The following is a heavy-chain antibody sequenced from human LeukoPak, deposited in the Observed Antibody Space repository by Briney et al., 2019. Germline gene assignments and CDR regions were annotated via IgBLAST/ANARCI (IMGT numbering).Heavy chain of an antibody. D-gene: IGHD3-9*01. CDR2: INHSGST. CDR3: ARDCPIEYFDWLSQLCG. Sequence: SETLSLTCAVYGGSFSGYYWSWIRQPPGKGLEWIGEINHSGSTNYNPSLKSRVTISVDTSKNQFSLKLSSVTAADTAVYYCARDCPIEYFDWLSQLCGWGQGTLVTVSS. V-gene: IGHV4-34*01. CDR1: GGSFSGYY. J-gene: IGHJ4*02.